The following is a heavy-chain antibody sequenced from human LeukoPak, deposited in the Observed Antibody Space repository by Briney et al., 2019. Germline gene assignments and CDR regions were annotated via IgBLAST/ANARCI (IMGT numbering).Heavy chain of an antibody. CDR1: GYTFTGYY. Sequence: ASVKVSCKDSGYTFTGYYMYWVRQAPGQGLEWMGWINPNSGGTNYAQKFQGRVTMTRDTSISTAYMELSSLSSDDTALYYCARGIVGATAWFDPWGHGTLVTVSS. CDR3: ARGIVGATAWFDP. CDR2: INPNSGGT. J-gene: IGHJ5*02. D-gene: IGHD1-26*01. V-gene: IGHV1-2*02.